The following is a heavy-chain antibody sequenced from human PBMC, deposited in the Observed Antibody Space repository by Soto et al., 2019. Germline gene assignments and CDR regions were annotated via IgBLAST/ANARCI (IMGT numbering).Heavy chain of an antibody. CDR3: AREMVRGVWSDY. Sequence: QVQLVQSGAEVKKPGASVKVSCKASGYTFTSYGISWVRQAPGQGLEWLGWISTYNGNTKNAQKLQGRVTMTTDTTTSTAYMELRSVRCDDTAVFYCAREMVRGVWSDYWGQGTMVTVSS. CDR1: GYTFTSYG. J-gene: IGHJ4*02. V-gene: IGHV1-18*01. CDR2: ISTYNGNT. D-gene: IGHD3-10*01.